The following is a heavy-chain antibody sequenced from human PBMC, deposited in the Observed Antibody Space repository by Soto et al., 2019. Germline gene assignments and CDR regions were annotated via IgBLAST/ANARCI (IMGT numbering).Heavy chain of an antibody. D-gene: IGHD7-27*01. CDR1: GFSFSISP. J-gene: IGHJ4*02. V-gene: IGHV3-30-3*01. Sequence: GGSLRLSCAASGFSFSISPMHWVRQAPGKGPEWVALISYDGTNKFYADSVKGRFTISRDNSKSTLYLQVDSLRPEDAAVYYCARDPKTSGGQHWAFNYFDSWGQGTLVTVS. CDR3: ARDPKTSGGQHWAFNYFDS. CDR2: ISYDGTNK.